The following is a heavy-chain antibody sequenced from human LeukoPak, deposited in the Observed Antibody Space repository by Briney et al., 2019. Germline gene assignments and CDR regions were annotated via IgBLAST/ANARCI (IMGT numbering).Heavy chain of an antibody. D-gene: IGHD1-1*01. CDR1: GGSFSGYY. J-gene: IGHJ4*02. V-gene: IGHV4-34*01. Sequence: SETLSLTCAVYGGSFSGYYWSWIRQPPGKGLEWIGEINHSGSTNYNPSLKSRVTISVDTSKNQFSLKLSSVTAADTAVYYCARGSWGNLTTHYFDYWGQGTLVTVSS. CDR2: INHSGST. CDR3: ARGSWGNLTTHYFDY.